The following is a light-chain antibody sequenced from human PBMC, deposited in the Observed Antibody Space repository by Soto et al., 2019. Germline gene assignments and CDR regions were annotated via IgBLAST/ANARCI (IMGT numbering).Light chain of an antibody. CDR1: QDISNY. V-gene: IGKV1-27*01. Sequence: DIQMTQFPSSLSASVGDRVTITCRASQDISNYLAWYQQKPGKVPKLLIYAASTLQSGVPSRFSGRGSGTDFTLTISGLQPEDVATYYCQKYNRAPRTFGQGTKVEI. CDR3: QKYNRAPRT. CDR2: AAS. J-gene: IGKJ1*01.